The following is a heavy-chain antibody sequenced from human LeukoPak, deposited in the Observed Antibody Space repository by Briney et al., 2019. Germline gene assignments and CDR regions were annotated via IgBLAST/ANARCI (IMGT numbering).Heavy chain of an antibody. J-gene: IGHJ4*02. Sequence: SVKVSCKASGGTFSSYAISWVRQAPGQGLELMGGIIPIFGTANYAQKFQGRVTITADESTSTAYMELSSLRSEDTAVYYCARGDYYDSSGYYLLYYFDYWGQGTLVTVSS. CDR3: ARGDYYDSSGYYLLYYFDY. CDR2: IIPIFGTA. D-gene: IGHD3-22*01. CDR1: GGTFSSYA. V-gene: IGHV1-69*13.